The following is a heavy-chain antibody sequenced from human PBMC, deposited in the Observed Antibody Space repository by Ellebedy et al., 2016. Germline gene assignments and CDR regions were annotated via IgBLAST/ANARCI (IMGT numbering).Heavy chain of an antibody. CDR2: IEQDGSEK. J-gene: IGHJ4*02. V-gene: IGHV3-7*01. D-gene: IGHD3-16*01. Sequence: GGSLRLXCAASGFTFSSNWMSWVRQAPGKGLEWVANIEQDGSEKSYVDSVKGRFTISRDNAKSSLYLQMNSLRAEDTAVYFCARVAMYYDYVSWGQGTLVTVSS. CDR3: ARVAMYYDYVS. CDR1: GFTFSSNW.